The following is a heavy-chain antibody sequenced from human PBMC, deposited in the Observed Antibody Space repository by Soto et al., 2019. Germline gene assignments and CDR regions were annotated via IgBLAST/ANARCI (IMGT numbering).Heavy chain of an antibody. J-gene: IGHJ3*01. D-gene: IGHD2-21*02. CDR1: GFTFNYYW. Sequence: EVQLVESEGGLVQRGGSLRLSCAASGFTFNYYWMHWVRQAPGQGLVWVSNIHSDGSTTTYADSVKGRFTISGDNAKNTLYLQMNSLRAEDTAVYYCVRGDKGGFDLLGQGTTVTVSS. V-gene: IGHV3-74*01. CDR2: IHSDGSTT. CDR3: VRGDKGGFDL.